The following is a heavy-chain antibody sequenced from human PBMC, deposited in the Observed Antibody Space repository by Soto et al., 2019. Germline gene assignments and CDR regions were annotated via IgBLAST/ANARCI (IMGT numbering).Heavy chain of an antibody. CDR2: IRSKANSYAT. Sequence: GGSLRLSCAACGFTFSGSAMHWVRQASGKGLEWVGRIRSKANSYATAYAASVKGRFTISRDDSKNTAYLQMNSLKTEDTAVYYCTRPLVRSIAARPDHDAFDIWGQGTMVTVSS. J-gene: IGHJ3*02. D-gene: IGHD6-6*01. CDR1: GFTFSGSA. CDR3: TRPLVRSIAARPDHDAFDI. V-gene: IGHV3-73*01.